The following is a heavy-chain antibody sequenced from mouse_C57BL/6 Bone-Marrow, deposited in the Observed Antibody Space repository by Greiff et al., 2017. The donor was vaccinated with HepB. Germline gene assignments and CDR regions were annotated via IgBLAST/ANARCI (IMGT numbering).Heavy chain of an antibody. CDR3: ARGEFFITTTGFAY. V-gene: IGHV1-69*01. CDR2: IDPSDSYT. Sequence: VQLQQPGAELVMPGASVKLSCKASGYTFTSYWMHWVKQRPGQGLEWIGEIDPSDSYTNFNQKFKGKSTLTVDKSSSTAYMQLSSLTSEDSAVYYCARGEFFITTTGFAYWGQGTLVTVSA. D-gene: IGHD1-1*01. CDR1: GYTFTSYW. J-gene: IGHJ3*01.